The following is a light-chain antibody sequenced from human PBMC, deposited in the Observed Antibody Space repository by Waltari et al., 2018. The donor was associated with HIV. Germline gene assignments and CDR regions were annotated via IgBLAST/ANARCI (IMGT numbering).Light chain of an antibody. V-gene: IGLV1-40*01. CDR1: SSNIGAGYD. J-gene: IGLJ2*01. CDR2: GNS. CDR3: QSYDSSLSGGDVV. Sequence: QSVLTQPPSVSGAPGQRVTIYCTGSSSNIGAGYDVHWYQHLPGSAPKIHIYGNSNRPSGVPDRFSGSKSGTSASLAITGLQAEDEADYYCQSYDSSLSGGDVVFGGGTKLTVL.